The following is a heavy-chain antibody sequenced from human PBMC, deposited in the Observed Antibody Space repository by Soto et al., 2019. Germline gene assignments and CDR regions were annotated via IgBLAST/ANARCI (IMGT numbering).Heavy chain of an antibody. J-gene: IGHJ4*02. CDR2: ISACNGNT. D-gene: IGHD1-26*01. CDR3: ASSVYSGSYSDY. Sequence: GASVKVSCKASGYTFTSYGISWVRQAPGQGLEWMGWISACNGNTNYAQKLQGRVTMTTDTSTSTAYMELRSLRSDDTAVYYCASSVYSGSYSDYWGQGTLVTVSS. CDR1: GYTFTSYG. V-gene: IGHV1-18*01.